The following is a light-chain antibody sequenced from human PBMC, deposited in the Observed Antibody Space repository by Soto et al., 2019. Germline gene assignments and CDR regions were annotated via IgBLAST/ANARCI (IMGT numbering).Light chain of an antibody. Sequence: IVLTQSPGTLSLAPGERATLSCRASQTCSSRYFTWYQQKPGQAPRLLIYGASNRATGIPDRFSGSVSGTDFTLTISRLEPEDFAVYYCQHYDASQWTFGQGTKVEIK. V-gene: IGKV3-20*01. CDR2: GAS. CDR1: QTCSSRY. J-gene: IGKJ1*01. CDR3: QHYDASQWT.